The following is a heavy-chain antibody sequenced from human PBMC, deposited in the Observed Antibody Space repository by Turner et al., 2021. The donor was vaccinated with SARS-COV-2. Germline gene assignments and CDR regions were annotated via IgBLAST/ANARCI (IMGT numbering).Heavy chain of an antibody. CDR2: ISGSGGST. CDR3: AKDVGTIFGVVIDDY. J-gene: IGHJ4*02. V-gene: IGHV3-23*01. D-gene: IGHD3-3*01. CDR1: GVTFSSYA. Sequence: EVQVLESREGLVHAAGSLRLTCAASGVTFSSYAMSWVRQAPGKGLELVSAISGSGGSTYYADSVKGRFTISRDNSKNTLYLQMNSLRAEDTAVYYCAKDVGTIFGVVIDDYWGQGTLVTVSS.